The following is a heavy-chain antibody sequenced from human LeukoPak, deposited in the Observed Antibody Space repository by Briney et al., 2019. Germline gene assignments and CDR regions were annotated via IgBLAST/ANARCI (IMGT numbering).Heavy chain of an antibody. CDR1: GGSISSYY. J-gene: IGHJ6*03. CDR2: INHSGST. D-gene: IGHD3-3*01. CDR3: ARGPTDYDFWSGYSKKYYYYMDV. Sequence: SETLSLTCTVSGGSISSYYWTWIRQPPGKGLEWIGEINHSGSTNCNPSLKSRVTISVDTSKNQFSLKLSSVTAADTAVYYCARGPTDYDFWSGYSKKYYYYMDVWGTGTTVTVSS. V-gene: IGHV4-34*01.